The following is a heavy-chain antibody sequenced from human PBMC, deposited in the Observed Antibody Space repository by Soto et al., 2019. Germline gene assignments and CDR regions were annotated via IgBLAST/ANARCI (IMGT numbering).Heavy chain of an antibody. J-gene: IGHJ6*02. CDR1: GYTFTSYY. Sequence: GASVKVSCKASGYTFTSYYMHWVRQAPGQGLEWMGIINPSGGSTSYAQKFQGRVTMTRDTSTSTVYMELSSLRSEDTAVYYCATKTYDFWSGIYGMDVWGQGTXVTVSS. V-gene: IGHV1-46*01. D-gene: IGHD3-3*01. CDR2: INPSGGST. CDR3: ATKTYDFWSGIYGMDV.